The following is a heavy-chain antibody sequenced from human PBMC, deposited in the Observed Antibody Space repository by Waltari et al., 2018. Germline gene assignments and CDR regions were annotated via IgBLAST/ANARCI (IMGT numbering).Heavy chain of an antibody. CDR2: INSDGSST. V-gene: IGHV3-74*01. Sequence: FTFSSYWMHWVRQAPGKGLVWVSRINSDGSSTSYADSVKGRFTISRDNAKNTLYLQMNSLRAEDTAVYYCAREYSSGWYFDYWGQGTLVTVSS. J-gene: IGHJ4*02. D-gene: IGHD6-19*01. CDR3: AREYSSGWYFDY. CDR1: FTFSSYW.